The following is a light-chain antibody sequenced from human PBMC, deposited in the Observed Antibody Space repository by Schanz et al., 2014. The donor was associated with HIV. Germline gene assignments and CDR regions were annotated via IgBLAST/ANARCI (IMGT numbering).Light chain of an antibody. J-gene: IGLJ2*01. CDR3: GTWDASLSTGVV. CDR1: TSNIGNSY. Sequence: QSVLTQPPSVSAAPGQKVTISCSGSTSNIGNSYVSWYQQLPRTAPKLLIYDNNQRPSGIPDRFSGSKSGTSATLGITGLQTGDEADYYCGTWDASLSTGVVFGGGTQLTVL. V-gene: IGLV1-51*01. CDR2: DNN.